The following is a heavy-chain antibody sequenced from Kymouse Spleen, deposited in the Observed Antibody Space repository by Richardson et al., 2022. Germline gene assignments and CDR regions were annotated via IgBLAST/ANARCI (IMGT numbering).Heavy chain of an antibody. Sequence: QVQLVESGGGVVQPGRSLRLSCAASGFTFSSYGMHWVRQAPGKGLEWVAVISYDGSNKYYADSVKGRFTISRDNSKNTLYLQMNSLRAEDTAVYYCAKEISITGTTVAFDIWGQGTMVTVSS. V-gene: IGHV3-30*18. CDR3: AKEISITGTTVAFDI. D-gene: IGHD1-7*01. CDR1: GFTFSSYG. CDR2: ISYDGSNK. J-gene: IGHJ3*02.